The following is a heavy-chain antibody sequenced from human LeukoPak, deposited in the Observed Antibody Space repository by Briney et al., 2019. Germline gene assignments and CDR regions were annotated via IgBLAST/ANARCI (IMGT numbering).Heavy chain of an antibody. CDR3: ARLTGRDSIDWPYFHY. V-gene: IGHV4-39*01. CDR2: IYYSGST. Sequence: SETLSLTCTVSGGSISSSSYYWGWVRQPPGKGLEWIGNIYYSGSTSYNPSLKSRVTISVDTSKNQFSLKLSSVTAADTAVFYCARLTGRDSIDWPYFHYWGQGALVSVSS. J-gene: IGHJ4*02. CDR1: GGSISSSSYY. D-gene: IGHD3-3*02.